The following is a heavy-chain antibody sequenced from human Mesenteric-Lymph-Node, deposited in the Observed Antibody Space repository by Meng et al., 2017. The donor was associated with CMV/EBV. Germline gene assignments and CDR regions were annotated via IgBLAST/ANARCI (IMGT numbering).Heavy chain of an antibody. Sequence: SETLSLTCTVSGYSISSDYYWGWIRQPSGKGLEWIGSNCHSGSTYYNPSLKSRATISVDTSKNQFSLKLSSVTAADTAVYYCARTSDCSNVSCYVGYWGQGTLVTVSS. V-gene: IGHV4-38-2*02. D-gene: IGHD2-8*01. CDR3: ARTSDCSNVSCYVGY. J-gene: IGHJ4*02. CDR1: GYSISSDYY. CDR2: NCHSGST.